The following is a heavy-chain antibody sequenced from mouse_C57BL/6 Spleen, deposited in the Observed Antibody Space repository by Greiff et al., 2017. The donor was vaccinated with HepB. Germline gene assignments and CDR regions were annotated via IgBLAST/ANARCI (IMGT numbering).Heavy chain of an antibody. J-gene: IGHJ3*01. D-gene: IGHD2-2*01. CDR2: IHPNSGST. CDR1: GYTFTSYW. CDR3: ARESNYGYDGAWFAY. Sequence: QVQLQQPGAELVKPGASVKLSCKASGYTFTSYWMHWVKQRPGQGLEWIGMIHPNSGSTNYNEKFKSKATLTVDKSSSTAYMQLSSLTSEDSAVYYCARESNYGYDGAWFAYWGQGTLVTVSA. V-gene: IGHV1-64*01.